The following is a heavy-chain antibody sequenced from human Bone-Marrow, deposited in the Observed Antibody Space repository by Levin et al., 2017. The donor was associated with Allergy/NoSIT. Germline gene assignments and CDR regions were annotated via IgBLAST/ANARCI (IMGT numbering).Heavy chain of an antibody. V-gene: IGHV4/OR15-8*01. J-gene: IGHJ3*02. CDR1: GASISSSNW. D-gene: IGHD1/OR15-1a*01. Sequence: SQTLSLTCVVSGASISSSNWWNWVRQTPGGGLEWIGEIFHSGIANYNPSLKSRILISVDKSKNHFSLNLKSVTAADTALYYCTRRNSSWATFTFDIWGHGTMVTVS. CDR2: IFHSGIA. CDR3: TRRNSSWATFTFDI.